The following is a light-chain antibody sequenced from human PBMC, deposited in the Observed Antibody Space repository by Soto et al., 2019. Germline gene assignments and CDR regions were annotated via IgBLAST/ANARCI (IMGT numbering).Light chain of an antibody. CDR3: QEYYSYPWT. CDR1: QSISAK. CDR2: DAS. J-gene: IGKJ1*01. V-gene: IGKV1-5*01. Sequence: DIQMTQSPSTLSASVGDRVTITCRASQSISAKLAWYQRKPGKAPDLLLYDASRLESGVPSRFSGSGFGTHFTLTVSSLQPDDFATYYCQEYYSYPWTFGQGTKVEIK.